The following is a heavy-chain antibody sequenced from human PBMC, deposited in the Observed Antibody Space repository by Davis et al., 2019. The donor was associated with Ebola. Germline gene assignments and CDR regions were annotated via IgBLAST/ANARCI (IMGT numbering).Heavy chain of an antibody. CDR3: AKEFSSSWFVDY. Sequence: GESLKISCAASGFTFSSYWMSWVRQAPGKGLEWVATIRQDGTERLYVDSVEGRFTISRDNSKNTLYVQMNSLRAEDTAVYYCAKEFSSSWFVDYWGQGTLVTVSS. CDR1: GFTFSSYW. J-gene: IGHJ4*02. D-gene: IGHD6-13*01. V-gene: IGHV3-7*01. CDR2: IRQDGTER.